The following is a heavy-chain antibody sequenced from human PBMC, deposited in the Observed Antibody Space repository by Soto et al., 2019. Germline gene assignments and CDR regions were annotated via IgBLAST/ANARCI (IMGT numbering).Heavy chain of an antibody. CDR2: ISAYNGNT. V-gene: IGHV1-18*01. CDR3: ARVPYYDFWSCYPTYYYYYGMDV. Sequence: QVQLVQSGAEVKKPGASVKVSCKASGYTFTSYGISWVRQAPGQGLEWMGWISAYNGNTNYAQKLQGRVTMTTDTPTTTAYMELRSRRPDDTAVYYCARVPYYDFWSCYPTYYYYYGMDVWGQGTTVTVSS. D-gene: IGHD3-3*01. J-gene: IGHJ6*02. CDR1: GYTFTSYG.